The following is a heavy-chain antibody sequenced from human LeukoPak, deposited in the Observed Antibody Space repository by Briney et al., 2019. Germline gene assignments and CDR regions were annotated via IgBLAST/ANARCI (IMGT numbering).Heavy chain of an antibody. CDR2: MNPNSGNT. Sequence: GASVKVSCKASGYTFTSYDINWVRQATGQGLEWVGWMNPNSGNTGYAQKFQGRVTITRNTSISTAYMELSSLRSEDTAVYYCARGSSSGWSLDYWGQGTLVTVSS. J-gene: IGHJ4*02. CDR3: ARGSSSGWSLDY. D-gene: IGHD6-13*01. V-gene: IGHV1-8*03. CDR1: GYTFTSYD.